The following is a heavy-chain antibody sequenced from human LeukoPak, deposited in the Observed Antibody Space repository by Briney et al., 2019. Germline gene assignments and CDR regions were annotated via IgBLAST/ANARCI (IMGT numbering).Heavy chain of an antibody. Sequence: GGPQRLSCSTSGFTIGDYAMSWVRQAPGKGLEWVGFIQAKAYSRARKYAASVNGRFSILRDDSQSIANLQMTDMKPADTAVYYCTRPPHPRCSSSGCYLDYWGQGTLVTVPS. CDR3: TRPPHPRCSSSGCYLDY. V-gene: IGHV3-49*04. CDR2: IQAKAYSRAR. J-gene: IGHJ4*02. D-gene: IGHD2-2*01. CDR1: GFTIGDYA.